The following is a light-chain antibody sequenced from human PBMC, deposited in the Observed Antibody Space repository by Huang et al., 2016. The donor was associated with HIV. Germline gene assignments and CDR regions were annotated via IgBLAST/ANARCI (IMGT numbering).Light chain of an antibody. J-gene: IGKJ2*01. Sequence: EIVLTQSPDFQSVTPKEKITITCRASQNIGNSLPWYQQKPDQSPQLLIKYASQTISGVPSRFSGSGSGTDFTLTINTPEAGDAATYYCHQSSSLPYTFGQGTKLEIK. CDR1: QNIGNS. V-gene: IGKV6-21*02. CDR3: HQSSSLPYT. CDR2: YAS.